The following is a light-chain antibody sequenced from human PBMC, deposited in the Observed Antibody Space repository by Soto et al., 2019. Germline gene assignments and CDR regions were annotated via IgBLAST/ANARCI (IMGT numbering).Light chain of an antibody. CDR1: QSVSSSY. Sequence: EIVLTQSPGTLSLSPGERATLSCRASQSVSSSYLAWYQQKPGLAPRLLIYGASSRATGIPDRFSGSGSGTDLTLTISRLEPEDFAVYYCHQYKTFGQGTKVDIK. CDR2: GAS. CDR3: HQYKT. V-gene: IGKV3-20*01. J-gene: IGKJ1*01.